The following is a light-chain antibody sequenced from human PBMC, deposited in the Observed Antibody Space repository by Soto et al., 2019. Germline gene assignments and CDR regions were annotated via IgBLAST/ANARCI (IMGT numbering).Light chain of an antibody. Sequence: QSVLTQSASASGAPGQGVTISCSGSASTIGRNYVYWYQQLPGTAPKLLIYRNSQRPSGVPDRFSGSKSGTSASLAISGLRSEDEPDYYCAAWDDNLSGLYVFGAGTTVTVL. V-gene: IGLV1-47*01. J-gene: IGLJ1*01. CDR3: AAWDDNLSGLYV. CDR1: ASTIGRNY. CDR2: RNS.